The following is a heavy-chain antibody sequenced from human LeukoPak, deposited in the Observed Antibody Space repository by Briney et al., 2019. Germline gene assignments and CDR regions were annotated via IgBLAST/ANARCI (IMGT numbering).Heavy chain of an antibody. J-gene: IGHJ3*02. CDR1: GGSISSGGYY. CDR3: ARGNRADAFDI. D-gene: IGHD2/OR15-2a*01. CDR2: INYSGTT. V-gene: IGHV4-31*03. Sequence: SETLSLTCTVSGGSISSGGYYWSWIRQYPGKGLEWIGYINYSGTTYYNPSLKSRVTISVDTSANQFSWKLSSVTAADTAVYYCARGNRADAFDIWGQGTMVTVSS.